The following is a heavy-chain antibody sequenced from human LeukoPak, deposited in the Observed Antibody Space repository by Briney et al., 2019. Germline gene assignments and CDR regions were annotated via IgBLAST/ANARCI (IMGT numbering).Heavy chain of an antibody. CDR3: ARVSHDYGGNPLYYYMDV. J-gene: IGHJ6*03. V-gene: IGHV1-18*01. CDR2: ISAYNGNT. CDR1: GYTFTSYG. Sequence: ASVKVSCKASGYTFTSYGISWVRQAPGQGLEWMGWISAYNGNTNYAQKLQGRVTMTTDTPTSTAYMELRSPRSDDTAVYYCARVSHDYGGNPLYYYMDVWGKGTTVTVSS. D-gene: IGHD4-23*01.